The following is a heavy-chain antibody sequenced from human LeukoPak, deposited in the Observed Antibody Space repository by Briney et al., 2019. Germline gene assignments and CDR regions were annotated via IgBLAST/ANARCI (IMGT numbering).Heavy chain of an antibody. CDR2: IYYSGST. J-gene: IGHJ3*02. CDR3: ARGYGNYDI. CDR1: GGSISSGGYS. Sequence: PSQTLSLTCAVSGGSISSGGYSWGWIQQPPGKGLEWIGYIYYSGSTYYNPSLKSRVTISVDTSKNQFSLKLSSVTAADTAVYYCARGYGNYDIWGQGTMVTVSS. V-gene: IGHV4-30-4*07. D-gene: IGHD1-7*01.